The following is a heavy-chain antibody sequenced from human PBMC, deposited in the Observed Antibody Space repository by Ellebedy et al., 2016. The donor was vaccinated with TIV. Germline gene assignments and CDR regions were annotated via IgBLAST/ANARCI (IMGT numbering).Heavy chain of an antibody. V-gene: IGHV1-18*01. CDR3: ARKSAAGAFDI. CDR1: GYTFTSYG. CDR2: ISAYNGNT. D-gene: IGHD2-15*01. Sequence: ASVKVSCXASGYTFTSYGISWVRQAPGQGLEWMGWISAYNGNTNYAQKLQGRVTMTTDTSTSTAYMELSSLRSEDTAVYYCARKSAAGAFDIWGQGTMVTVSS. J-gene: IGHJ3*02.